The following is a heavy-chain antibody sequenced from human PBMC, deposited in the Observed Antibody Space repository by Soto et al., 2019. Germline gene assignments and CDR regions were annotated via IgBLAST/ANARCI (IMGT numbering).Heavy chain of an antibody. J-gene: IGHJ6*03. Sequence: GGSLRLSCAASGFMLNDFAMHWVRQAPGKGPEYVSGINSRGGRTFYADSVKGRFTISRDNSKNTVHLQLGSLRAEDSAVYYCAKEDYYYYYMDVWGKGTTVTVSS. CDR1: GFMLNDFA. CDR2: INSRGGRT. CDR3: AKEDYYYYYMDV. V-gene: IGHV3-64*02.